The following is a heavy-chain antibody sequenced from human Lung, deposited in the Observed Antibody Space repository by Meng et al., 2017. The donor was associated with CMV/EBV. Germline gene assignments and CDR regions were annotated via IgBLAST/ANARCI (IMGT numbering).Heavy chain of an antibody. D-gene: IGHD2-8*01. Sequence: HVLLVGVGGGVVQPGGPLSLSWPASGFTFSSSAMHWVRQPPGKGLEWVSFIAHDGSAKTYTDSVKGRFTISRDDSENTVYLEMNSLRVEDTAVYYCAKDLYYSFDYWGQGTLVTVSS. CDR3: AKDLYYSFDY. CDR1: GFTFSSSA. CDR2: IAHDGSAK. V-gene: IGHV3-30*02. J-gene: IGHJ4*02.